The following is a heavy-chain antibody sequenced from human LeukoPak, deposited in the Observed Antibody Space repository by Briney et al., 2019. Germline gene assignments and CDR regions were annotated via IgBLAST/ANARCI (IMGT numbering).Heavy chain of an antibody. CDR3: AKGRGSGSYFGIDP. J-gene: IGHJ5*02. Sequence: PGGSLRLSCAASGFDFTAYGMSWVRQAPGKGLEWVSGISASGLDTYYADSVKGRFTISRDNSKNTMYLQMKSLRAEDTAVYYCAKGRGSGSYFGIDPWGQGTLVIVSS. CDR1: GFDFTAYG. CDR2: ISASGLDT. V-gene: IGHV3-23*01. D-gene: IGHD3-10*01.